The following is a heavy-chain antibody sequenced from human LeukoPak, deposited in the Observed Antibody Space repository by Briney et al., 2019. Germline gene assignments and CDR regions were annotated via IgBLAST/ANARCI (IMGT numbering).Heavy chain of an antibody. Sequence: SETLSLTCTVSGGSVSSGSYYWSWIRQPPGKGLEWIGYIYYSGSTNYNPSLKSRVTISVDTSKNQFSLKLSSVTVADTAVYYCARVPGIAVAGTYYYYYGMDVWGQGTTVTVSS. D-gene: IGHD6-19*01. CDR2: IYYSGST. J-gene: IGHJ6*02. CDR3: ARVPGIAVAGTYYYYYGMDV. CDR1: GGSVSSGSYY. V-gene: IGHV4-61*01.